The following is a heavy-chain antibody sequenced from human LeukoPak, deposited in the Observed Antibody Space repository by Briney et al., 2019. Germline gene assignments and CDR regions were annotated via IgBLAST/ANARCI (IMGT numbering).Heavy chain of an antibody. CDR3: ARDLIGSGFDY. CDR1: GGSIINYY. J-gene: IGHJ4*02. V-gene: IGHV4-59*01. CDR2: IYYSGST. D-gene: IGHD3-22*01. Sequence: SETLSLTCTVSGGSIINYYWSWIRQPPGKGLEWIGYIYYSGSTSYNPSLKSRVTISVDTSKNQFSLKLTSVTAADTALYYCARDLIGSGFDYWGQGTLVTVSS.